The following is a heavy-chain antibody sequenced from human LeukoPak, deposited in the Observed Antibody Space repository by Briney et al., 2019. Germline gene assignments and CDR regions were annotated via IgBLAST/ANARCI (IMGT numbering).Heavy chain of an antibody. CDR3: ARVGAVAGYFDY. J-gene: IGHJ4*02. V-gene: IGHV3-48*01. CDR1: GFTFSSYS. D-gene: IGHD6-19*01. CDR2: ISSSSTI. Sequence: PGGSLRLSCAASGFTFSSYSMNWVRQAPGKGLEWVSYISSSSTIYYADSVKGRFTISRDNAKNSLYLQMNSLRAEDTAVYYCARVGAVAGYFDYWGQGTLVTVSS.